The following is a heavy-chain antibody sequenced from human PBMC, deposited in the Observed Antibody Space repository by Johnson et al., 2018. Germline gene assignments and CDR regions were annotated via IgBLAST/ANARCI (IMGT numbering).Heavy chain of an antibody. CDR3: VREARSSGRAGIFGV. V-gene: IGHV3-30*03. Sequence: QVQLVQSGGGVVQPGTSLRLSCGVSGVTLSNSIMHWVRQAPGKGLEWVALISQDEMNKQYGDSARDRFTISRDISRNTVYLQMNSLRHEDTAVYYCVREARSSGRAGIFGVWGQGTMVTVSS. CDR2: ISQDEMNK. D-gene: IGHD3-22*01. CDR1: GVTLSNSI. J-gene: IGHJ3*01.